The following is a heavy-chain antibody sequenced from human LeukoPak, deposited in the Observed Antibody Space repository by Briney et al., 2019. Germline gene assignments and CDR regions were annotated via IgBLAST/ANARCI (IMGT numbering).Heavy chain of an antibody. Sequence: ASVKVSCKASGGTFSSYAISWVRQAPGQELEWMGGIIPIFGTANYAQKFQGRVTITADESTSTAYMELSSLRSKDTAVYYCARVPPGISSRDYYYYYGMDVWGQGTTVTVSS. CDR1: GGTFSSYA. CDR2: IIPIFGTA. CDR3: ARVPPGISSRDYYYYYGMDV. V-gene: IGHV1-69*13. J-gene: IGHJ6*02. D-gene: IGHD1-14*01.